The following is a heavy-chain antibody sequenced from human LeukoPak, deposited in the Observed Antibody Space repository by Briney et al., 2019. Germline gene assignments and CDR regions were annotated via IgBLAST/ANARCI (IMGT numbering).Heavy chain of an antibody. CDR3: ARTSPGLGYHFDY. CDR2: IYYCETT. J-gene: IGHJ4*02. V-gene: IGHV4-59*01. CDR1: GGSISNYY. Sequence: PSETLSLNCTVSGGSISNYYWIWLRQPPGQGLEWIGNIYYCETTNYHPSLKSRVTISVDKSKIQFSVKLSSVTAADSAVYYCARTSPGLGYHFDYWGQGTLVTVSS. D-gene: IGHD3-16*01.